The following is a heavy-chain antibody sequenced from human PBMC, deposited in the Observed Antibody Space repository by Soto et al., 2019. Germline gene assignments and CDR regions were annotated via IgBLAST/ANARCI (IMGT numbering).Heavy chain of an antibody. CDR1: GGSISSSSYY. D-gene: IGHD6-19*01. J-gene: IGHJ4*02. V-gene: IGHV4-39*01. CDR3: ARPPGSSGPQY. CDR2: IYYSGST. Sequence: SETLSLTCTVSGGSISSSSYYWGWIRQPPGKGLEWIGSIYYSGSTYYNPSLKSRVTISVDTSKNQFSLKLSSVAAADTAVYYCARPPGSSGPQYWGQGTLVTVSS.